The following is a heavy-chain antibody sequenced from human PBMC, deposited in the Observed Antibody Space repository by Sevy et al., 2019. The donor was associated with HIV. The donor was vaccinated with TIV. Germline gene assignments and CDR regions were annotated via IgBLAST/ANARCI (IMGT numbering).Heavy chain of an antibody. D-gene: IGHD1-1*01. Sequence: GESLKISCKASGYRFADYWIGWVRQMPGKGLEYMGIIYPGDSDTTYSPPFQGQVTISVDKSISTAYLQWSSLKASDSAIYYCARGARGTLPAYYYYTLNVWGQGTTVTVSS. CDR2: IYPGDSDT. CDR1: GYRFADYW. CDR3: ARGARGTLPAYYYYTLNV. J-gene: IGHJ6*02. V-gene: IGHV5-51*01.